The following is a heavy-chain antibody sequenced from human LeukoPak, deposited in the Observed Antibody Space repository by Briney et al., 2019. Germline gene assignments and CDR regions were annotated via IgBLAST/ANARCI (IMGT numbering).Heavy chain of an antibody. CDR1: GFTFNSYA. V-gene: IGHV3-23*01. J-gene: IGHJ4*02. CDR2: ISGSGNNA. Sequence: AGSLRLSCAASGFTFNSYAMTWVRQAPGKGLEWVSVISGSGNNAYYADSVKGRFTISRDNSKNTLYLQMNSLRDEDTAVYYCAKALVLNVYAPIYWGQGTLVTVSS. D-gene: IGHD2-8*01. CDR3: AKALVLNVYAPIY.